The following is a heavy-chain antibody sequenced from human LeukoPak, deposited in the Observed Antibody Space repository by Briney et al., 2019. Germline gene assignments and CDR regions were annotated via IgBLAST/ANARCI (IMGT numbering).Heavy chain of an antibody. CDR2: ISTSSSYI. V-gene: IGHV3-21*01. CDR1: XFTFSSYS. Sequence: SLRLSCXXXXFTFSSYSMNWVRQAPGKGLEWVSSISTSSSYIYYAGSVKGRFTISRDNAKNSLYLQMNSLRAEDTAVYYCASALDYYDSSPNPYGMDVWGQGTTVTVSS. J-gene: IGHJ6*02. D-gene: IGHD3-22*01. CDR3: ASALDYYDSSPNPYGMDV.